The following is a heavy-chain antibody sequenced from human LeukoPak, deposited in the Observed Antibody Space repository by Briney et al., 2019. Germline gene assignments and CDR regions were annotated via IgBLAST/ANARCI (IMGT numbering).Heavy chain of an antibody. Sequence: GGSLRLSCAASGFSFRSYAMSWVRQAPGEGLEWVSAVSRSGDDTYYADSVRGRFTVSRDNSRNTLYLHMSSLRAEDTAVYYFAKEEGTNCGGDCYYYMDVWGKGTTVTVSS. V-gene: IGHV3-23*01. CDR3: AKEEGTNCGGDCYYYMDV. J-gene: IGHJ6*03. CDR2: VSRSGDDT. CDR1: GFSFRSYA. D-gene: IGHD2-21*01.